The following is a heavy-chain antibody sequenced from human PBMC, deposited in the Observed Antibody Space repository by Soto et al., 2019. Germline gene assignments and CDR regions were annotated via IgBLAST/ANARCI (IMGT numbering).Heavy chain of an antibody. V-gene: IGHV3-30-3*01. CDR3: ARAGRGLFGEIGNY. CDR2: ISYDGSNK. D-gene: IGHD3-10*01. CDR1: GFTFSSYA. J-gene: IGHJ4*02. Sequence: VQLLESGGGLVQPGGSLRLSCAASGFTFSSYAMSWVRQAPGKGLEWVAVISYDGSNKYYADSVKGRFTISRDNSKNTLYLQMNSLRAEDTAVYYCARAGRGLFGEIGNYWGQGTLVTVSS.